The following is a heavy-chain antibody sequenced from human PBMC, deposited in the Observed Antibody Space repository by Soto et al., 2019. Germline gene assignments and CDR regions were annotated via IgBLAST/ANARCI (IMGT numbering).Heavy chain of an antibody. J-gene: IGHJ5*02. CDR1: GFTFSSYA. Sequence: PGGSLRLSCAASGFTFSSYAMSWVRQAPGKGLEWVSAISGSGGSTYYADSVKGRFTISRDNSKNTLYLQMNSLRAEDTAVYYCAKDRSFIAAAPNWFVPWGQAPLVTVSS. CDR2: ISGSGGST. CDR3: AKDRSFIAAAPNWFVP. D-gene: IGHD6-13*01. V-gene: IGHV3-23*01.